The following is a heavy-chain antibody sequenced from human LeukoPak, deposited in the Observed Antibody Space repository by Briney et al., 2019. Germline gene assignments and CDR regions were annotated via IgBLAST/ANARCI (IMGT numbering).Heavy chain of an antibody. CDR3: ARAHSSGWSYYFDY. CDR2: ISSSSSTI. D-gene: IGHD6-19*01. CDR1: GFTFSSYS. Sequence: GGSLRLSCAASGFTFSSYSMNWVRQAPGKGLEWVSYISSSSSTIYYADSVKGRFTISRDNAKSSLYLQMNSLRAEDTAVYYCARAHSSGWSYYFDYWGQGTLVTVSS. V-gene: IGHV3-48*01. J-gene: IGHJ4*02.